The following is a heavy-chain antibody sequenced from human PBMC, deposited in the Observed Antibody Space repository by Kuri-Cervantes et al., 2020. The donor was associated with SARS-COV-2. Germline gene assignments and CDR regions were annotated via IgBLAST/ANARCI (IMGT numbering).Heavy chain of an antibody. Sequence: GGSLRPSCAAPGFPFRSYAMYWVRHAPGKGLEWVAVISYDGSNKYYADSVKGPFTICRDNSKNSLYLQMYSLRAEDTAVYYCARASLQEYSGSYFHYLDYWGQGTLVTVSS. J-gene: IGHJ4*02. V-gene: IGHV3-30-3*01. CDR2: ISYDGSNK. CDR1: GFPFRSYA. D-gene: IGHD1-26*01. CDR3: ARASLQEYSGSYFHYLDY.